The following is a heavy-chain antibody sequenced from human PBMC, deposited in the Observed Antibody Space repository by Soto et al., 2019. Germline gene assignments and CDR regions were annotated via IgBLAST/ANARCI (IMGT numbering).Heavy chain of an antibody. V-gene: IGHV3-21*01. CDR2: ISSSSSYI. CDR3: ARSSGGSGFPYYYYGMDV. D-gene: IGHD1-26*01. CDR1: GFAFSSYS. J-gene: IGHJ6*02. Sequence: GGSLRLSCAASGFAFSSYSMNWVRQAPGKGLEWVSSISSSSSYIYYADSVKGRFTISRDNAKNSLYLQMNSLRAEDTAVYYCARSSGGSGFPYYYYGMDVWGQGTTVTVSS.